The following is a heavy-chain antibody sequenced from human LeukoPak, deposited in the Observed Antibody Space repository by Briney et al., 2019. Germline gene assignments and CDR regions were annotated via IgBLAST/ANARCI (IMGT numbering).Heavy chain of an antibody. J-gene: IGHJ6*03. V-gene: IGHV4-59*01. CDR3: ARTFYCGGDCYSYYYYYYMDV. Sequence: SETLSLTCTVSGGSISSYYWSWIRQPPGKGLEWIGYIYYSGSTNYNPSIKSRVTISVDTSKNQFSLKLSSVTAADTAVYYCARTFYCGGDCYSYYYYYYMDVWGKGTTVTVSS. CDR2: IYYSGST. CDR1: GGSISSYY. D-gene: IGHD2-21*02.